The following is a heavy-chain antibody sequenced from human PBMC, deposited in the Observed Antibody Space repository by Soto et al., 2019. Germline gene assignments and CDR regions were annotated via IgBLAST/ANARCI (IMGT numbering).Heavy chain of an antibody. D-gene: IGHD3-22*01. CDR2: ISAYNDNT. J-gene: IGHJ4*02. V-gene: IGHV1-18*01. Sequence: ASVKVSCKASGYTFTSYGISWVRQAPGQGLEWMGWISAYNDNTKYSQKFQGRVTITRDTSASTAYMELSSLRSEDTAVYYCARGSGYYYWDDYWGQGTLVTAPQ. CDR1: GYTFTSYG. CDR3: ARGSGYYYWDDY.